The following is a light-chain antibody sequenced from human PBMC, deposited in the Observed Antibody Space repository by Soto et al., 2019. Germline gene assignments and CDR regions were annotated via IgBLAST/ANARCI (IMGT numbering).Light chain of an antibody. V-gene: IGLV7-43*01. Sequence: QAVVTQEPSVTVSPGGTVTLTCASSTGAVTSGYYPNWFQQKPGQSPRSLIYRTTEKRSWTPARFSGSLLGGKPALTLSGVQPEDEADYYCLLYFGDSWVFGTGTKLTVL. CDR1: TGAVTSGYY. J-gene: IGLJ1*01. CDR2: RTT. CDR3: LLYFGDSWV.